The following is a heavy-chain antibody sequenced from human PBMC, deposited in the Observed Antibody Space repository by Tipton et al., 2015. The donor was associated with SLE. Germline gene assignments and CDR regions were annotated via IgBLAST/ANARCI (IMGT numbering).Heavy chain of an antibody. V-gene: IGHV4-4*02. CDR2: IYHSGRT. J-gene: IGHJ4*02. Sequence: GLVKPSGTLSLTCAVSGGSISSSNWWSWVRLPPGKGLEWIGEIYHSGRTYSSPSLRSRVTISLDTSKNQFSLKLSSVTAAETAVYFCARGVTLARFDYWGQGTLVTVSS. D-gene: IGHD1-1*01. CDR3: ARGVTLARFDY. CDR1: GGSISSSNW.